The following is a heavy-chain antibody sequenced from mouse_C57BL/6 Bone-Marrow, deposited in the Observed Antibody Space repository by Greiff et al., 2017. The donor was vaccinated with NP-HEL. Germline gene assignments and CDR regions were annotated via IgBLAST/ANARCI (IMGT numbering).Heavy chain of an antibody. Sequence: VQLQQSGAELVRPGASVTLSCKASGYTFTDYEMHWVKQTPVHGLEWIGAIDPETGGTAYSQKFKGKAILTADKSSSTAYMELRSLTSEDSAVYYCTRQLRLRRNYAMDYWGQGTSVTVSS. D-gene: IGHD3-2*02. CDR1: GYTFTDYE. J-gene: IGHJ4*01. V-gene: IGHV1-15*01. CDR2: IDPETGGT. CDR3: TRQLRLRRNYAMDY.